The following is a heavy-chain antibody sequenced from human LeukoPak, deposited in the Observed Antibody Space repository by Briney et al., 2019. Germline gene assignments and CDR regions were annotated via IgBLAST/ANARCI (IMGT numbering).Heavy chain of an antibody. V-gene: IGHV1-69*06. D-gene: IGHD6-19*01. Sequence: ASVTVSCKPSGGTFISYAISWVRQAPAQGLEWMGGIIPIFGTANYAQKFQGRVTITADKSTSTAYMELSSLRSEDTAVYYCARRYSSGWYDYWGQGTLVTVSS. CDR2: IIPIFGTA. J-gene: IGHJ4*02. CDR3: ARRYSSGWYDY. CDR1: GGTFISYA.